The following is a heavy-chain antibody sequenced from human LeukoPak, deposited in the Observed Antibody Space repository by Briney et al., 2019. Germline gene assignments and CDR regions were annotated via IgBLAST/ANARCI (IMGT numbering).Heavy chain of an antibody. CDR1: GGSISSYY. Sequence: SETLSLTCTVSGGSISSYYWSWIRQPPGKGLEWIGYIYYSGSTNYNPSLKSRVTISVDTSKNQFSLKLSSVTAADTAVYYCARHYGDYSHHDAFDIWGQGTMVTVSS. J-gene: IGHJ3*02. CDR2: IYYSGST. CDR3: ARHYGDYSHHDAFDI. V-gene: IGHV4-59*01. D-gene: IGHD4-17*01.